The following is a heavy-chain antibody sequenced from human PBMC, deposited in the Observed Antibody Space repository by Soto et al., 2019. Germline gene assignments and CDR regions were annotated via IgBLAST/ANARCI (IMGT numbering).Heavy chain of an antibody. D-gene: IGHD6-6*01. CDR3: ARGSSFTSPDH. J-gene: IGHJ4*02. CDR2: FYSSQRT. Sequence: KPSETLSLTCTISGGSISDYYWTWIRQSAGRGLEWIGRFYSSQRTDYNPSLRNRVTFLLDTSKRQFSLTLTFVTAADTAVYYCARGSSFTSPDHWGQGALVTVSS. CDR1: GGSISDYY. V-gene: IGHV4-4*07.